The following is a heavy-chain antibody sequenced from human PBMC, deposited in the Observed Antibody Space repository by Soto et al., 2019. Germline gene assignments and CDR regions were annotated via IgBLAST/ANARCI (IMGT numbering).Heavy chain of an antibody. CDR3: ARESGDWPLNWFDP. J-gene: IGHJ5*02. D-gene: IGHD2-21*02. Sequence: PGESLRPSCPASGFNFSNHWMHWVRQRPAEGLVWVSRITSDGKSKAYAESVKGRFAISRDNAKNTLYLQMNGLTAEDTAVYYCARESGDWPLNWFDPWGQGTLVTVSS. CDR2: ITSDGKSK. CDR1: GFNFSNHW. V-gene: IGHV3-74*01.